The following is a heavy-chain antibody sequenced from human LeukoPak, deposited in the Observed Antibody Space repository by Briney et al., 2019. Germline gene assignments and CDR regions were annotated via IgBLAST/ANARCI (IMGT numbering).Heavy chain of an antibody. Sequence: GGSLRLSCAASGFTVSNNYMSWVRQAPRKGLEWVSVIYSGGSIYYADSVKGRFTISRDNSKNTLYLQMNSLRAEDTAVYYCARDFLRSSGYYWGQGTLVTVSS. CDR1: GFTVSNNY. CDR2: IYSGGSI. CDR3: ARDFLRSSGYY. J-gene: IGHJ4*02. V-gene: IGHV3-53*01. D-gene: IGHD3-22*01.